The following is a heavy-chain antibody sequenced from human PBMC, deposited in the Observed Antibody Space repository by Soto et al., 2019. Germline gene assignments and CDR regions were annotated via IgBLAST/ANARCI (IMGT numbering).Heavy chain of an antibody. Sequence: ASVKVSCKASGYTFTSYAMHWVRQAPGQRLEWMGWINAGNGNTEYSQKFQGRVTITRDTSASTAYMELSSLRSEDTAVYYCAREEYSSSWYYYYGMDVWGQGTTVTVSS. CDR1: GYTFTSYA. J-gene: IGHJ6*02. CDR2: INAGNGNT. V-gene: IGHV1-3*01. CDR3: AREEYSSSWYYYYGMDV. D-gene: IGHD6-13*01.